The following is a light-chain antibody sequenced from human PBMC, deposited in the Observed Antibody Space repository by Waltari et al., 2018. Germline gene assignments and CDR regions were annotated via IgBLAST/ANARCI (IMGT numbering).Light chain of an antibody. V-gene: IGKV3-20*01. CDR3: QHYVSLPVT. J-gene: IGKJ1*01. CDR1: QSLSIY. Sequence: EIVFTQSPGTLSLSPGGRATLSCRASQSLSIYLAWYQQKPGRAPRLLIYHASSRATGVPDRFSGSGSGTDFSLTISRLEPEDFAVYYCQHYVSLPVTFGQGTKVEIK. CDR2: HAS.